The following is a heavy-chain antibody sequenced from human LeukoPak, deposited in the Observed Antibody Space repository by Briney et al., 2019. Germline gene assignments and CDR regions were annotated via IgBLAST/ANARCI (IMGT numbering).Heavy chain of an antibody. CDR2: IKDDGSTT. CDR1: GFTFGGRL. D-gene: IGHD2-8*01. V-gene: IGHV3-74*01. J-gene: IGHJ4*02. Sequence: PGGSLRLSCAVSGFTFGGRLMHLLRQAPGKRLVWVALIKDDGSTTNYADSVKGRFTASRDDAKNTVYLQMSSLRAEDTAVYYCHPLAFVTNWGQGTLVTVSS. CDR3: HPLAFVTN.